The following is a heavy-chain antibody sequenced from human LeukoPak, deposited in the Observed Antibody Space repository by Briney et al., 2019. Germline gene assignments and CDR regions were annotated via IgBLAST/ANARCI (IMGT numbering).Heavy chain of an antibody. CDR1: GGSFSGYY. D-gene: IGHD3-10*01. Sequence: PSETLSLTCAVSGGSFSGYYWSWIRQPPGKGLEWIGEINHSGSTNYNPSLKSRVTISVDTSKNQFSLKLSSVTAADTAVYYCARGQVTMVRGVILSFDYWGQGTLVTVSS. CDR3: ARGQVTMVRGVILSFDY. J-gene: IGHJ4*02. CDR2: INHSGST. V-gene: IGHV4-34*01.